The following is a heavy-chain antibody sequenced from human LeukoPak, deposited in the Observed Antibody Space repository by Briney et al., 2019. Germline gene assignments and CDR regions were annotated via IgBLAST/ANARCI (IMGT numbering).Heavy chain of an antibody. D-gene: IGHD6-19*01. V-gene: IGHV3-9*03. CDR3: AKAYSSGWYSYFDY. CDR1: GFTVPDYA. Sequence: GGSLRLSCAASGFTVPDYAMTWVRQAPGKGLEWVSGISWNSGSIGYADSVKGRFTISRDNAKNSLYLQMNSLRAEDMALYYCAKAYSSGWYSYFDYWGQGTLVTVSS. J-gene: IGHJ4*02. CDR2: ISWNSGSI.